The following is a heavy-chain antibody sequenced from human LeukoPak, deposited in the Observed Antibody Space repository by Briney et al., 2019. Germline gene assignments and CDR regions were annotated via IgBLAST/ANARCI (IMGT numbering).Heavy chain of an antibody. CDR2: IYYSGSN. J-gene: IGHJ6*03. V-gene: IGHV4-59*08. CDR1: GGSIRSYY. Sequence: ADTLSLTCTLSGGSIRSYYSSWLRQPPGKGLEWIGYIYYSGSNNYNPSLNSRFTTPVDTSKNQSALKPSSLAATDPPGYYFGRGRQDVTVIVVVMTAVSYYLDVWGKGATVTVS. D-gene: IGHD3-22*01. CDR3: GRGRQDVTVIVVVMTAVSYYLDV.